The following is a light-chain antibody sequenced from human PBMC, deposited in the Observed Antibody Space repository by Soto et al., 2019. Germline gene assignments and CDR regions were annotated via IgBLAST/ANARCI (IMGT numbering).Light chain of an antibody. CDR1: QSISSW. V-gene: IGKV1-5*01. J-gene: IGKJ1*01. Sequence: DIQMTQSPSTLSASVGDRVTITCRASQSISSWLAWYQQKPGKAPKLLIYDASSLESGVPSRFSGSGSGTEFTLTISNLQPDDFATYYCQKYNSYLWTFGQGTKVEIK. CDR2: DAS. CDR3: QKYNSYLWT.